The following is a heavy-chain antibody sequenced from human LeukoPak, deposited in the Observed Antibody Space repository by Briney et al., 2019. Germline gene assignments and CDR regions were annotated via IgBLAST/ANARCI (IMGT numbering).Heavy chain of an antibody. V-gene: IGHV2-70*17. J-gene: IGHJ4*02. CDR1: GFSLSTSGMC. Sequence: SGPTLVRPTQTLTLTCSFSGFSLSTSGMCVSWIRQPPGKALEWLARIDWDDDKFYSTSLETRLTISKDTSKNQVVLKMTNMDPVDTATYYCARIRCNSNWSARTFDYWGQGTLVTVSS. CDR3: ARIRCNSNWSARTFDY. D-gene: IGHD6-13*01. CDR2: IDWDDDK.